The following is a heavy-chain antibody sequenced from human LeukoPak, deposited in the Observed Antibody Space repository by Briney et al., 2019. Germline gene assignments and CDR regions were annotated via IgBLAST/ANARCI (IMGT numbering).Heavy chain of an antibody. J-gene: IGHJ6*03. CDR2: ISAYNGNT. CDR3: ARDGLSSSWCRNYYYYYYMDV. D-gene: IGHD6-13*01. Sequence: ASVKVSCKASGYTFTSYGISWVRQAPGQGLEWMGWISAYNGNTNYAQKLQGRVTMTTDTSTSTAYMELRSLRSDDTAVYYCARDGLSSSWCRNYYYYYYMDVWGKGTTVTVSS. V-gene: IGHV1-18*01. CDR1: GYTFTSYG.